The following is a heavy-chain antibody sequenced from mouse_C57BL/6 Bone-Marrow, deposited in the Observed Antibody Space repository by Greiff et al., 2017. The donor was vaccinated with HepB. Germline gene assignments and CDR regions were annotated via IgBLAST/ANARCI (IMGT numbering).Heavy chain of an antibody. Sequence: QVQLQQPGAELVKPGASVKMSCKASGYTFTSYWITWVKQRPGQGLEWIGDIYPGSGSTNYNEKFKSKATLTVDTSSSTAYMQLSSLTSEDSAVYYCARWGNYNYYSAMGHWGQGTSVTVFS. D-gene: IGHD1-3*01. V-gene: IGHV1-55*01. CDR1: GYTFTSYW. J-gene: IGHJ4*01. CDR3: ARWGNYNYYSAMGH. CDR2: IYPGSGST.